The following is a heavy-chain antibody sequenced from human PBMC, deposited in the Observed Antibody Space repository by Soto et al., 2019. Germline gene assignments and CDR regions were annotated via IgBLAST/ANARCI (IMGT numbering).Heavy chain of an antibody. CDR1: GFTFSSYG. V-gene: IGHV3-33*01. D-gene: IGHD3-10*01. Sequence: GGSLRLSCAASGFTFSSYGMQWVRQAPGKGLEWVAVIWYDGSNKYYADSVKGRFTISRDNSKNTLYLQMNSLRAEDTAVYYCAREATMVRGVMNNWGQGTLVTVSS. CDR3: AREATMVRGVMNN. CDR2: IWYDGSNK. J-gene: IGHJ4*02.